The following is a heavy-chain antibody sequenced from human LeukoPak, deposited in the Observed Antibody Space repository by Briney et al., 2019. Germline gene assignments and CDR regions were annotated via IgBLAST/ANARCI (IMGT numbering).Heavy chain of an antibody. Sequence: GGSQRLSCAASGFTFDYSAMTWVRQAPEKGLEWVSTINTGHITFYANSVKGRFTISRDNSKNALFLQMNSLRAEDTAIYYCVKGGVTYYDDWGQGTLVTVSS. V-gene: IGHV3-23*01. CDR1: GFTFDYSA. CDR3: VKGGVTYYDD. J-gene: IGHJ4*02. D-gene: IGHD3-22*01. CDR2: INTGHIT.